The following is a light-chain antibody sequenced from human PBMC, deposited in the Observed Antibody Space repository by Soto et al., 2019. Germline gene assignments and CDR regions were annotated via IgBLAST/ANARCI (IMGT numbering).Light chain of an antibody. J-gene: IGLJ1*01. CDR3: QVWDSSSNHPRYV. CDR1: NIGTYS. V-gene: IGLV3-21*02. Sequence: SYELTQPPSVSGAPGQTARITCGGNNIGTYSVHWYQQRPGQAPVLVVYDDSVRPSGIPERFYGSKSGNTATLTISRVEAGDEADYYCQVWDSSSNHPRYVFGTGTKLTVL. CDR2: DDS.